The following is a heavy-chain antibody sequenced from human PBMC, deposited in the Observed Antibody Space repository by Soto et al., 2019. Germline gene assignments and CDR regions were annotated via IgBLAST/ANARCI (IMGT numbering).Heavy chain of an antibody. J-gene: IGHJ6*02. CDR2: IYHSGST. CDR3: AREPVPAATYGMDV. CDR1: GGSISSSNW. Sequence: SETLSITCAVSGGSISSSNWWSWVRQPPGKGMEWIGEIYHSGSTNYNPSLKSRVTISVDKSKNQFSLKLSSVTAADTAVYYCAREPVPAATYGMDVWGQGTTVT. D-gene: IGHD2-2*01. V-gene: IGHV4-4*02.